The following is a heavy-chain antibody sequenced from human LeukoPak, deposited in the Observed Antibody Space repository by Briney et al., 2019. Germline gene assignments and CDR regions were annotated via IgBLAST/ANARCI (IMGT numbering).Heavy chain of an antibody. CDR3: ARARTSGDEALAGNY. CDR2: IKQDGSEK. Sequence: PGGSLRLSCAASGFTFSNYYMIWVRQAPGHGLEWVANIKQDGSEKSYVDSVKGRFSISRDNAKNSLYLQMNSLRVEDTAVYYCARARTSGDEALAGNYWSQGTLVTVSS. V-gene: IGHV3-7*01. CDR1: GFTFSNYY. D-gene: IGHD6-19*01. J-gene: IGHJ4*02.